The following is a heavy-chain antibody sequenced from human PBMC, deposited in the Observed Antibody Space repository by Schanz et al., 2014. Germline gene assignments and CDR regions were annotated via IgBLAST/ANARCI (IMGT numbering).Heavy chain of an antibody. Sequence: EVQLVESGGGLIQPGGSLRLSCAVSGFTVSSNYMSCVRQAPGKGLEWVSTVYMSAASTRYADSVKGRFIISRDSSKNTLFLQMNSLRPEDTALYFCARDEGRDGYNLAFDVWGQGTLVTVSS. CDR2: VYMSAAST. J-gene: IGHJ3*01. CDR3: ARDEGRDGYNLAFDV. V-gene: IGHV3-53*01. CDR1: GFTVSSNY. D-gene: IGHD5-12*01.